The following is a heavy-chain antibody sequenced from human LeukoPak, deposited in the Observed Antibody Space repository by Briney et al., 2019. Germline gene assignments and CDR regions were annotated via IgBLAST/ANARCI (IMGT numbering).Heavy chain of an antibody. V-gene: IGHV3-64*02. Sequence: GGSLRLSCAASGFTFSSYAMHWVRQAPGKGLEYVSAISSNGGSTYYADPVKGRFTISRDNSKNTLYLQMGSLRAEDMAVYYCARGYYYYGMDVWGQGTTVTVSS. CDR1: GFTFSSYA. CDR2: ISSNGGST. CDR3: ARGYYYYGMDV. J-gene: IGHJ6*02.